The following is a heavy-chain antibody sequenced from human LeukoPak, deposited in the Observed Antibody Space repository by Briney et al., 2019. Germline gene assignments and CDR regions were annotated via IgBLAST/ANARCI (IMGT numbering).Heavy chain of an antibody. CDR2: IYYSGST. J-gene: IGHJ4*02. Sequence: SETLSLTCTVSGCCINRHYWRCLRQPPGKGLEWIGYIYYSGSTNYNPSLKSRVTISVDTSKNQFSLKLSSVTAAVAGVYYSARVRPGNYYGSRGTFDYWGQGTLVTVSS. CDR1: GCCINRHY. V-gene: IGHV4-59*11. CDR3: ARVRPGNYYGSRGTFDY. D-gene: IGHD3-22*01.